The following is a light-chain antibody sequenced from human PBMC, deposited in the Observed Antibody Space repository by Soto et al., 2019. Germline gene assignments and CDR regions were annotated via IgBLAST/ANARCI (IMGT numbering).Light chain of an antibody. CDR3: QQHNNWPPIT. Sequence: EVVMTQSPATLSVSPGERATLSCRASQSVGSNLAWYQQKPGQAPRLLLYGASTRATGIPARFSGSGSGTEFTLTISSLQSEDFAVYYCQQHNNWPPITFGQGTRLEIK. CDR2: GAS. J-gene: IGKJ5*01. V-gene: IGKV3-15*01. CDR1: QSVGSN.